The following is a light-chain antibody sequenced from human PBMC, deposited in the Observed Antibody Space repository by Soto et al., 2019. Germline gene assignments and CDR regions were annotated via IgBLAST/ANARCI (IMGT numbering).Light chain of an antibody. J-gene: IGKJ1*01. Sequence: IVMAQSPATLSVAPGGRSTPSCRAILSVYSSLAWYQQKPGQAPSLLIYGAFTRATGIPARFSGTGSGTEFTLTISSLQSEDFALYYCQQYNDWPLTFGQGTKVDNK. CDR1: LSVYSS. CDR3: QQYNDWPLT. V-gene: IGKV3-15*01. CDR2: GAF.